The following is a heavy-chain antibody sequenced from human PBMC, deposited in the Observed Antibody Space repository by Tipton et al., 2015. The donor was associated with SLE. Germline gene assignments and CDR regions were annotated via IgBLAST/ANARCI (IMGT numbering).Heavy chain of an antibody. J-gene: IGHJ6*02. V-gene: IGHV4-4*07. Sequence: TLSLTCSVSGDSITSYYWSWFRQSTGRGLEWIGRVYSSGSANYNPSLKSRVTISVDTSKNQFSLRLSSVTAADTAVYYCARDHPYEGAGVWGQGTTVTVSS. CDR3: ARDHPYEGAGV. CDR2: VYSSGSA. CDR1: GDSITSYY. D-gene: IGHD3-16*01.